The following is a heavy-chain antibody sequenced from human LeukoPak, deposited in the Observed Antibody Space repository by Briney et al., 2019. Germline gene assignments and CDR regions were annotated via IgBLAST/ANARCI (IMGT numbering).Heavy chain of an antibody. J-gene: IGHJ4*02. CDR3: ARIAVAGYFDY. Sequence: ASVKVSCKASGYTFTGYYMHWVRQAPGQGLEWMGWINPNSGGKNYAQKFQGRVTMTRDTSISTAYMELSRLRSDDTAVYYCARIAVAGYFDYWGQGTLVTVSS. CDR2: INPNSGGK. D-gene: IGHD6-19*01. CDR1: GYTFTGYY. V-gene: IGHV1-2*02.